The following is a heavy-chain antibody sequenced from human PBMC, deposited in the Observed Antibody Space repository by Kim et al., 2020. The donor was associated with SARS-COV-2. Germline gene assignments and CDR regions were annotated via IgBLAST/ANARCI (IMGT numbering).Heavy chain of an antibody. J-gene: IGHJ6*02. V-gene: IGHV3-9*01. D-gene: IGHD5-12*01. CDR2: ISWNSGSI. CDR1: GFTFDDYA. Sequence: GGSLRLSCAASGFTFDDYAMHWVRQAPGKGLEWVSGISWNSGSIGYADSVKGRFTISRDNAKNSLYLQMNSLRAEDTALYYCAKDIVAWLQPSYGMDVWGQGTTVTVSS. CDR3: AKDIVAWLQPSYGMDV.